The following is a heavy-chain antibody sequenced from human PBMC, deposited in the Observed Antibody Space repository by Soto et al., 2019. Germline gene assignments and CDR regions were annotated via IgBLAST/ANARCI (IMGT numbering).Heavy chain of an antibody. Sequence: ASVKVSCKASGYPFTSYGISSVRQAPGQGLEWMGWINTYNGNTNYAQKLQGRVTMTTNTSTSTAYMELGSLRSDDTAVYYCARNHDSGNYFYFDYWGQGTLVTVSS. D-gene: IGHD3-10*01. V-gene: IGHV1-18*01. CDR1: GYPFTSYG. CDR2: INTYNGNT. J-gene: IGHJ4*02. CDR3: ARNHDSGNYFYFDY.